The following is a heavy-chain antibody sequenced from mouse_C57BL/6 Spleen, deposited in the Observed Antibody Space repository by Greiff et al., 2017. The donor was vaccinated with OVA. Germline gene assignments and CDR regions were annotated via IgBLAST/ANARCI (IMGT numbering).Heavy chain of an antibody. CDR2: IDPETGGT. J-gene: IGHJ1*03. CDR3: TRDGSRVGYFDV. Sequence: QVQLKESGAELVRPGASVTLSCKASGYTFTDYEMHWVKQTPVHGLEWIGAIDPETGGTAYNQKFKGKAILTADKSSSTAYMELRSLTSEDSAVYYCTRDGSRVGYFDVWGTGTTVTVSS. D-gene: IGHD1-1*01. CDR1: GYTFTDYE. V-gene: IGHV1-15*01.